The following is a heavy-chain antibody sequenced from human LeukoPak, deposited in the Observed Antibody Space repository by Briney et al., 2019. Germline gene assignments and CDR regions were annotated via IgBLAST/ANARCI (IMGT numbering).Heavy chain of an antibody. V-gene: IGHV4-34*01. CDR1: GGSFSGYY. J-gene: IGHJ4*02. D-gene: IGHD2-2*01. CDR2: INHSGST. Sequence: SETLSLTCAVYGGSFSGYYWSWIRRPPGKGLEWIGEINHSGSTNYNPSLKSRVTISVDTSKNKFSLKLSSVTAADTAVYYCARALLGYCSSISCSQFDYWGQGTLVTVSS. CDR3: ARALLGYCSSISCSQFDY.